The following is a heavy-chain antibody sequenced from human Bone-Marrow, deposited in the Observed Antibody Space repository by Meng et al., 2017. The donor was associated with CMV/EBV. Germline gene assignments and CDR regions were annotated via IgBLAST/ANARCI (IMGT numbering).Heavy chain of an antibody. V-gene: IGHV3-74*01. J-gene: IGHJ5*02. Sequence: GESLKISCATSGFTFSSYWMHWVRQAPGKGLVWVSRINSDGSSTSYADSVKGRFTISRDNAKNTLYLQMNSLRAEDTAVYYCARGRRSGYYSSWFDPWGKGTLVTVPS. CDR3: ARGRRSGYYSSWFDP. D-gene: IGHD3-3*01. CDR2: INSDGSST. CDR1: GFTFSSYW.